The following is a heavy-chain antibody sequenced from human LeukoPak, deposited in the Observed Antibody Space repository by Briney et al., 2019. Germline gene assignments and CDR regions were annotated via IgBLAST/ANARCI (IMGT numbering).Heavy chain of an antibody. CDR3: ARYVWGSYPTFEDY. CDR1: GGSISSYY. CDR2: ISYSGST. V-gene: IGHV4-59*01. D-gene: IGHD3-16*02. Sequence: SETLSLTCAASGGSISSYYWSWTRQPPGKGLEWIGYISYSGSTNYNPSLKSRVTISVDTSKNQFSLKLSSVTAADTAVYYCARYVWGSYPTFEDYWGQGTLVTVSS. J-gene: IGHJ4*02.